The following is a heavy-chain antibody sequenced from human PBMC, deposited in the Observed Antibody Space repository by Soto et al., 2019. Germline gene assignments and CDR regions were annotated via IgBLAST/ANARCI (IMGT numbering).Heavy chain of an antibody. D-gene: IGHD3-3*01. V-gene: IGHV3-23*01. CDR2: ISGGGGST. CDR1: GFSFAGYA. J-gene: IGHJ5*02. Sequence: EVRLWESGGGFVQPGGSLRLSCAATGFSFAGYALTWVRQAPGKGLEWLSAISGGGGSTYYADSVRGRFSISRDVSGNMVYLQLNRLTAGDTATYYCAKTQTFNGYYGGFDAWGQGTRVTVSS. CDR3: AKTQTFNGYYGGFDA.